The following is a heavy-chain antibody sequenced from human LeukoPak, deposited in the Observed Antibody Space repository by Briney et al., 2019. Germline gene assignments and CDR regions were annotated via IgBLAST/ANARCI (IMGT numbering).Heavy chain of an antibody. Sequence: GGSLRLSCAASGFMFNTYGMHWVRQAPGKGLEWVAFIRSDGSENFYGESVKGRFTISRDNSKKTVSLQLNSLRVEDTGVYYCAKDLDSYGNYPDSWGQGILVTVSS. V-gene: IGHV3-30*02. CDR2: IRSDGSEN. J-gene: IGHJ4*02. CDR3: AKDLDSYGNYPDS. CDR1: GFMFNTYG. D-gene: IGHD3-16*01.